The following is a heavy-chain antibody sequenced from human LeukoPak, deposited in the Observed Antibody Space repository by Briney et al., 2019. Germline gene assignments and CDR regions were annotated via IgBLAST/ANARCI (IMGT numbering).Heavy chain of an antibody. D-gene: IGHD6-19*01. J-gene: IGHJ4*02. CDR2: IWYDGSNK. Sequence: PGRSLRLSCAASGFTFSSYGMHWVRQAPGKGLEWVAVIWYDGSNKYYADSVKGRFTISRDNSKNTLYLQMNSLRAEDTAVYYCARAISSGWPPEYWGQGTLVTVSS. CDR1: GFTFSSYG. V-gene: IGHV3-33*01. CDR3: ARAISSGWPPEY.